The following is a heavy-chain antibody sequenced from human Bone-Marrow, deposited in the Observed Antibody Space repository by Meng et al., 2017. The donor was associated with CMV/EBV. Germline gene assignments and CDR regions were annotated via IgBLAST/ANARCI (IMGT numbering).Heavy chain of an antibody. J-gene: IGHJ4*02. Sequence: GSLRLSCTVSGYSISSGYYWGWIRQPPGKGLEWIGSIYHSGGTYYNPSLKSRVTISVDTSKNQFSLKLSSVTAADTAVYYCARVSPGAADGSRLFDYWGQGTLVTVAS. CDR2: IYHSGGT. D-gene: IGHD6-13*01. V-gene: IGHV4-38-2*02. CDR3: ARVSPGAADGSRLFDY. CDR1: GYSISSGYY.